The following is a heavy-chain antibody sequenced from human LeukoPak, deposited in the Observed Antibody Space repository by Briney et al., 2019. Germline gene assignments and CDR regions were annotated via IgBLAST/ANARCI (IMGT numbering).Heavy chain of an antibody. V-gene: IGHV3-7*05. CDR1: GFTFSTYY. J-gene: IGHJ4*02. Sequence: GGSLRLSCPASGFTFSTYYMTWVRQAPGKGLEWVAYIKPDGNDKYYVDSVKGRFTISRDNATNSLYLQMSSLRTDDTAVYYCARGTYYYLYWGQGTLVTVSP. CDR3: ARGTYYYLY. CDR2: IKPDGNDK.